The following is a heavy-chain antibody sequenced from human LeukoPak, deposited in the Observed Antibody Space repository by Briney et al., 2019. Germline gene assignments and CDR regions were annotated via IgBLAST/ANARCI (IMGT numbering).Heavy chain of an antibody. CDR2: IYHSGST. Sequence: SGTLSLTCAVSGGSISNENWWGWVRQPPGKGLEWIGEIYHSGSTNYIPSLKSRVTISVDTSKNQFSLKVSSVSAADTAVYYCARGNRPYGEHEAFDIWGHGTTVTVSP. V-gene: IGHV4-4*02. CDR1: GGSISNENW. D-gene: IGHD3-10*01. CDR3: ARGNRPYGEHEAFDI. J-gene: IGHJ3*02.